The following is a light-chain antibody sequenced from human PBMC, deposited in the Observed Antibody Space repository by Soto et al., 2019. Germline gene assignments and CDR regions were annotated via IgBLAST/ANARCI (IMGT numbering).Light chain of an antibody. CDR3: SSFTSSNTYVV. CDR2: DVS. J-gene: IGLJ2*01. CDR1: SSDIGGYNY. Sequence: QSALTQPASVSGSPGQSITISCTGTSSDIGGYNYGAWYQQHPGKAPKLMIYDVSNRPSGVSNRFAGSKSGNTASLTISGLQAEDEADYYCSSFTSSNTYVVLGGGTKLTVL. V-gene: IGLV2-14*01.